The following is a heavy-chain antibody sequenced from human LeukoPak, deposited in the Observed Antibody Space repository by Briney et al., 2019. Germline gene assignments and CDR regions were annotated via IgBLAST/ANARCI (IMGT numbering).Heavy chain of an antibody. CDR1: GFTFDDYA. J-gene: IGHJ4*02. Sequence: PGGSLRLSCAASGFTFDDYAMHWVRQAPGKGLEWVSGISGSGGSTYYADSVKGRFTISRDNSKNTLYLQMNSLRAEDTAVYYCAKVAQPYGGYEDYWGQGTLVTVSS. V-gene: IGHV3-23*01. D-gene: IGHD5-12*01. CDR2: ISGSGGST. CDR3: AKVAQPYGGYEDY.